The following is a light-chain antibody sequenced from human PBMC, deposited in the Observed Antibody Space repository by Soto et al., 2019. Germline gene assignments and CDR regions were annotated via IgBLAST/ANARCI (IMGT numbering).Light chain of an antibody. CDR3: QQSYSTPIT. J-gene: IGKJ5*01. CDR2: AAS. V-gene: IGKV1-39*01. Sequence: IQMTQSPSSLSASVGDRFTITCRASQSISSYLNWYQQKPGKAPKLLIYAASSLQSGVPSRFSGSGSGTDFTLTISSLQPEDFATYYCQQSYSTPITFGQRTRPEI. CDR1: QSISSY.